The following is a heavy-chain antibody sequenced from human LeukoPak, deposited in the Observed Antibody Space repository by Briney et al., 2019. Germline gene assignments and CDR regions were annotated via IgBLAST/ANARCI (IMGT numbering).Heavy chain of an antibody. CDR2: INPNSGGT. Sequence: GASVKVSCKASGYTFTGYYMHWVRQAPGQGLEWMGWINPNSGGTNYAQKFQGGVTMTRDTSISTAYMELSRLRSDDTAVYYRARDRSKYIVVVVAATPGLWFDPWGQGTLVTVSS. J-gene: IGHJ5*02. CDR1: GYTFTGYY. CDR3: ARDRSKYIVVVVAATPGLWFDP. V-gene: IGHV1-2*02. D-gene: IGHD2-15*01.